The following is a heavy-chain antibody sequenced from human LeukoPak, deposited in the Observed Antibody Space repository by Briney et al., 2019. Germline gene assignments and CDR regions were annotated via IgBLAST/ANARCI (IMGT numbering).Heavy chain of an antibody. D-gene: IGHD1-7*01. CDR1: GFTFSSYW. J-gene: IGHJ4*02. CDR2: INSDGSST. CDR3: ARVPRELSGLDY. V-gene: IGHV3-74*01. Sequence: GGSLRLSCAASGFTFSSYWMHWVRQTPGKGLVWVSRINSDGSSTSYADSVKGRFTISRDNAKNTLFLQMNSLRVEDTAVYYCARVPRELSGLDYWGQGTLVTVSS.